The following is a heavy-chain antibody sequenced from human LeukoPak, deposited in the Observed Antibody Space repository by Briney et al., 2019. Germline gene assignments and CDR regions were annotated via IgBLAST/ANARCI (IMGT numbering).Heavy chain of an antibody. V-gene: IGHV4-34*01. CDR1: GGSFSGYY. D-gene: IGHD2-21*02. J-gene: IGHJ2*01. Sequence: PSETLSLTCAVYGGSFSGYYWSWIRQPPGKGLEWIGEINHSGSTNYNPSLKSRVTISVDTSKNQFSLRLSSVTAADTAVYYCARGGHIVVVTANYWYFDLWGRGTLVTVSS. CDR2: INHSGST. CDR3: ARGGHIVVVTANYWYFDL.